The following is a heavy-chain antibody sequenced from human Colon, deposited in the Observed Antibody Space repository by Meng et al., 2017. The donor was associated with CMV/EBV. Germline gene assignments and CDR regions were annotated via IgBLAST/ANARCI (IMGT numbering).Heavy chain of an antibody. CDR1: LGCSPNKTS. CDR2: VYLGATS. D-gene: IGHD4/OR15-4a*01. CDR3: ASLKDYAARGYYYFES. V-gene: IGHV4-4*02. J-gene: IGHJ4*02. Sequence: PSWPLPLHCPIALGCSPNKTSWSWCRPSPGTGLEVMGEVYLGATSHPHPSLPSQVTISLYKAQVHLSLNLASVTAADTAVYYCASLKDYAARGYYYFESWGQGTLVTVSS.